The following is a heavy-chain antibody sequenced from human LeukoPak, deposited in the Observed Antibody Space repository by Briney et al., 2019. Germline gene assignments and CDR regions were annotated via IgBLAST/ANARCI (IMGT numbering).Heavy chain of an antibody. CDR2: ISSNGGST. Sequence: PGGSMRLSSAASAFTFSSYAMHWVRQPQGKGLEYVSAISSNGGSTYYANSVKGRFTISRDNSKNTLYLQMGSLRAEDMAVYYCARFGMYSGSYDSWGQGTLVAASS. CDR3: ARFGMYSGSYDS. V-gene: IGHV3-64*01. J-gene: IGHJ4*02. CDR1: AFTFSSYA. D-gene: IGHD1-26*01.